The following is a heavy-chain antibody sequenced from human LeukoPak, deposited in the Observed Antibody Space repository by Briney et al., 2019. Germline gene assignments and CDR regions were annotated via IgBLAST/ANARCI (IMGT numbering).Heavy chain of an antibody. CDR2: IYYSGST. Sequence: SQTLSLTCTVSGGSISSGDYYWSWIRQPPGKGLEWIGYIYYSGSTYYNPSLKSRVTISVDTSKNQFSLKLSSVTAADTAGYYWARGGGRAGTTVDYWGQGTLVTVSS. D-gene: IGHD1-7*01. CDR1: GGSISSGDYY. V-gene: IGHV4-30-4*01. J-gene: IGHJ4*02. CDR3: ARGGGRAGTTVDY.